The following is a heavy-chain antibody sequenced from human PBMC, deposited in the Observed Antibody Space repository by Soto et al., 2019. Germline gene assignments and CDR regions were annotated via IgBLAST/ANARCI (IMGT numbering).Heavy chain of an antibody. CDR1: GFTFSSYD. CDR2: IGTAGDT. CDR3: ARAGIAAAGNYYYYYMDV. J-gene: IGHJ6*03. V-gene: IGHV3-13*01. D-gene: IGHD6-13*01. Sequence: GGSLRLSCAASGFTFSSYDMHWVRQATGKGLEWVSAIGTAGDTYYPGSVKGRFTISRENAKNSLYLRMNSLRAGDTAVYYCARAGIAAAGNYYYYYMDVWGKGTTVTVSS.